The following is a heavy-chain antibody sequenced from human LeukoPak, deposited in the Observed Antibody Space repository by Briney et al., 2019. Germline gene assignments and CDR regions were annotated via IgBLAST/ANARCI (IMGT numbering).Heavy chain of an antibody. D-gene: IGHD2-8*01. V-gene: IGHV7-4-1*02. CDR2: INTNTGNP. J-gene: IGHJ3*01. CDR3: ARSCCQLEYCSNGVCGDV. CDR1: GYTFSTYA. Sequence: ASVKVSCKASGYTFSTYAMNWVRQAPGQGLEWMGWINTNTGNPTYAQGFTGRFVFSLDTSVSTAYLQISSLKAEDTAVYYCARSCCQLEYCSNGVCGDVWGQGTMVTVSS.